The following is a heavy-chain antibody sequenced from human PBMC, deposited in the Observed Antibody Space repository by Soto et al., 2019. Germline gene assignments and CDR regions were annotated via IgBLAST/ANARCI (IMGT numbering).Heavy chain of an antibody. D-gene: IGHD2-15*01. V-gene: IGHV3-66*01. Sequence: GGSLRLSCAASGFTVSSNYMSWVRQAPGKGLEWVSVIYSGGSTYYADSVKGRFTISRDNSKNTLYLQMNSLRAEDTAVYYCARDWRGYCSGGSCWPYFGYWGQGTLVTVSS. CDR2: IYSGGST. CDR3: ARDWRGYCSGGSCWPYFGY. CDR1: GFTVSSNY. J-gene: IGHJ4*02.